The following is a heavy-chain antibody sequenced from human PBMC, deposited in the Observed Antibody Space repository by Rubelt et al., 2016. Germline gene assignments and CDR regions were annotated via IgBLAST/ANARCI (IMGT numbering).Heavy chain of an antibody. J-gene: IGHJ3*02. CDR3: ARDRAGSSSWYPVFGAFDI. D-gene: IGHD6-13*01. Sequence: QVQLVESGGGVVQPGRSLRLSCAASGFTFSSYGMHWVRQAPGKGLEWVAVIWYDGSNKYYADSVKGRFDSPRSNCTPRCDLQRNSSRAEDTAVDYCARDRAGSSSWYPVFGAFDIWGQGTMVTVSS. CDR1: GFTFSSYG. V-gene: IGHV3-33*01. CDR2: IWYDGSNK.